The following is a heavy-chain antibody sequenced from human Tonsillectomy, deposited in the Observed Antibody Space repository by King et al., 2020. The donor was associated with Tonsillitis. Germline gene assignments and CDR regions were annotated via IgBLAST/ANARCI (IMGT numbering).Heavy chain of an antibody. CDR2: IFHSGST. V-gene: IGHV4-39*01. CDR3: ARLPYFDSRGYFGYYFDY. D-gene: IGHD3-22*01. Sequence: QLQESGPGLVKPSETLSLTCTVSGGSISSNSYYWVWIRQPPGKGLEWIGSIFHSGSTYSNPSLKSRVTISVDTSKNQFSLKLSSVTAADTAVYFCARLPYFDSRGYFGYYFDYWGQGTLVTVSS. CDR1: GGSISSNSYY. J-gene: IGHJ4*02.